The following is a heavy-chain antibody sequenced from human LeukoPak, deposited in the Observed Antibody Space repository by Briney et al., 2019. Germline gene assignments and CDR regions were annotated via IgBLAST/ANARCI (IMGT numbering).Heavy chain of an antibody. CDR3: ARLGTGYSLSY. CDR2: IHPHSGGT. CDR1: GYSFTAYS. J-gene: IGHJ4*02. D-gene: IGHD5-18*01. V-gene: IGHV1-2*02. Sequence: ASVKVSCKASGYSFTAYSIVWVRQAPGQGLEWMGWIHPHSGGTAYGKTFQGRVTMTRDTPISTAYMELNSLGSDDAAVYYCARLGTGYSLSYWGQGTLVTVSS.